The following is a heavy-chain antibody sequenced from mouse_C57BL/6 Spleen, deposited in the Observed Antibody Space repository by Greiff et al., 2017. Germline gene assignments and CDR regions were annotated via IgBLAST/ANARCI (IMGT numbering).Heavy chain of an antibody. CDR2: ITYDGNN. CDR3: ARELLRSPFDY. D-gene: IGHD1-1*01. J-gene: IGHJ2*01. CDR1: GYSITSGYY. Sequence: EVQLEESGPGLVKPSQSLSLTCYVTGYSITSGYYWNWIRQFPGNKLEWMGYITYDGNNNYNPSLKNRISITRDTSKNPFFLKLNSVTSEDTATYYCARELLRSPFDYWGQGTTLTVSS. V-gene: IGHV3-6*01.